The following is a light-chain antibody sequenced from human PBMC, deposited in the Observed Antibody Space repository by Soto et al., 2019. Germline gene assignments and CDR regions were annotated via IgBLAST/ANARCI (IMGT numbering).Light chain of an antibody. J-gene: IGKJ4*01. CDR3: QQRSDWVT. V-gene: IGKV3-11*01. Sequence: EIVLTQSPATLSLSPGEGATLSCRAGQSVSSSVAWYQQKPGQAPRLLIYDASNRATGIPVRFSGSGSGTDFTLTISGLEPEDFAVYYCQQRSDWVTFGGGTKVEL. CDR1: QSVSSS. CDR2: DAS.